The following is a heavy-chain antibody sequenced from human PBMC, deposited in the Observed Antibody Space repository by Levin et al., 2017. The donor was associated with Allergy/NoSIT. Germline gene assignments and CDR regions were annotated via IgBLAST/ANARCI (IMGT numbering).Heavy chain of an antibody. D-gene: IGHD4-23*01. CDR3: AKTRSIYGGDGGIDY. CDR1: EFTFSYFT. Sequence: GGSLRLSCAASEFTFSYFTMHWVRQAPGKGLEWVAVISNDGSSESYADSVKGRFPISRDNSKNPLYLQMSSLRTEDTAVYYCAKTRSIYGGDGGIDYWGQGTLVTVSS. V-gene: IGHV3-30*15. J-gene: IGHJ4*02. CDR2: ISNDGSSE.